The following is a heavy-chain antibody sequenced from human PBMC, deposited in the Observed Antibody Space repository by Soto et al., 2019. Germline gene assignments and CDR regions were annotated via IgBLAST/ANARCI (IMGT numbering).Heavy chain of an antibody. D-gene: IGHD1-7*01. CDR1: GGSIRSGNYY. CDR3: ATMGTSATGLYYCDY. J-gene: IGHJ4*02. CDR2: ISYSGRT. V-gene: IGHV4-30-4*01. Sequence: QVQLQESGPGLVKPSQNLSLTCTVSGGSIRSGNYYWCWIRQPPGKGLGWIGFISYSGRTYFNASLKRRVTISVDTATNQFFLNLNSVTSADTAVYYWATMGTSATGLYYCDYWGQGTLVTVSS.